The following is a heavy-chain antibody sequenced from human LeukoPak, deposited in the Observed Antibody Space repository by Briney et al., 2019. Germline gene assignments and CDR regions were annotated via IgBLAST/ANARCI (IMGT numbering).Heavy chain of an antibody. J-gene: IGHJ4*02. V-gene: IGHV1-69*10. CDR2: IIPILGIA. D-gene: IGHD1-26*01. CDR1: GGTFSSYA. Sequence: ASVKVSCKASGGTFSSYAISWVRQAPGQGLEWMGGIIPILGIANYAQKFQGRVTITADKSTSTAYMELSSLRSEDTAVYYCARVKKWELYDYWGQGTLVTVSS. CDR3: ARVKKWELYDY.